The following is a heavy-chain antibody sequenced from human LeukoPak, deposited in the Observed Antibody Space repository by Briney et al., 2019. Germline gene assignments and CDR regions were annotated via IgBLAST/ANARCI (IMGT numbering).Heavy chain of an antibody. CDR3: ARVKELYSSGWVSYYYYMDV. CDR2: IKQDGSEK. D-gene: IGHD6-19*01. Sequence: GGSLRLSCAASGFTFSTYWMTWVRQAPGKGLEWVAKIKQDGSEKYYVDSVRGRFTISRDNVKNSLLLQMDSLRVEGTAVYFCARVKELYSSGWVSYYYYMDVWGTGTTVTVSS. V-gene: IGHV3-7*01. CDR1: GFTFSTYW. J-gene: IGHJ6*03.